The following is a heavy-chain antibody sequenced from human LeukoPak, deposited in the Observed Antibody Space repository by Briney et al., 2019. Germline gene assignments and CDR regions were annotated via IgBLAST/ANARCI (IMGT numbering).Heavy chain of an antibody. Sequence: GGSLRLSCAASGFTFSSYSMNWVRQAPGKGLEWVSSISSSSSYIYYADSVKGRFTISRDNAKNSLYLQMNSLRAEDTAVYYCARGALLWFGEQPPPLFTWGQGTLVTVSS. CDR3: ARGALLWFGEQPPPLFT. J-gene: IGHJ5*02. CDR1: GFTFSSYS. V-gene: IGHV3-21*04. D-gene: IGHD3-10*01. CDR2: ISSSSSYI.